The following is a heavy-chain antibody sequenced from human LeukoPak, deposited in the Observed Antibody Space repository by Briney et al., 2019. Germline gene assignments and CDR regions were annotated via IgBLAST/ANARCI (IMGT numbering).Heavy chain of an antibody. J-gene: IGHJ4*02. CDR2: ISGSGGST. CDR1: GFNIRSLG. V-gene: IGHV3-23*01. D-gene: IGHD3-3*01. Sequence: GGSLRLSCAASGFNIRSLGMNWVRQAPGKGLEWVSAISGSGGSTYYADSVKGRFTISRDNSKNTLYLQMNSLRAEDTAVYYCAKAAVYYDFWSGHKTYYFDYWGQGTLVTVSS. CDR3: AKAAVYYDFWSGHKTYYFDY.